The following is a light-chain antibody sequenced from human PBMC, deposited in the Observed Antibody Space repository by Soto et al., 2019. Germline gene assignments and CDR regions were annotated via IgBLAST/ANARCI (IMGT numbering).Light chain of an antibody. J-gene: IGLJ3*02. CDR1: SSDIGGYNF. CDR3: SSYAGINNLGV. Sequence: QSALTQPPSAAGSPGQSVTISCTGTSSDIGGYNFVSWYQQHPGKAPKLIIYEVNKRPSGVPDRFSGSKSGNTASLTVSGLKADDEGDYYCSSYAGINNLGVFGGGTKLTVL. V-gene: IGLV2-8*01. CDR2: EVN.